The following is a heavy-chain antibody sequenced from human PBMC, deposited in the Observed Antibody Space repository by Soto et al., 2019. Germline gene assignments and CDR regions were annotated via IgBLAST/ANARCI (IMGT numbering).Heavy chain of an antibody. D-gene: IGHD4-17*01. V-gene: IGHV3-11*01. CDR2: ISSSGSTI. Sequence: QVQLVESGGGLVKPGGSLRLSCAASGFTFSDYYMSWIRQAPGKGLEWVSYISSSGSTIYYAHSVKGRFTISRDNAXNXLXXQMNRLRAEDTAVYYCARDPTPIIDYGAQGEYFQHWGQGTLVTVSS. J-gene: IGHJ1*01. CDR1: GFTFSDYY. CDR3: ARDPTPIIDYGAQGEYFQH.